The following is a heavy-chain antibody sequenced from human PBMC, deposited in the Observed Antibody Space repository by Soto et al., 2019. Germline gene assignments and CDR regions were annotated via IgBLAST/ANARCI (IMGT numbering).Heavy chain of an antibody. Sequence: EVQLLESGGGLVQPGGSLRLSCAASGFTFSIYAMNWVRQAPGKGLEWVAGIIGAGAPYYADPVKGRFTISRDNSKNTLYLRMTSLRDEDTALYFCAKEFTPDSRWDIDYWGQGTRVTVSS. D-gene: IGHD1-26*01. CDR2: IIGAGAP. V-gene: IGHV3-23*01. J-gene: IGHJ4*02. CDR1: GFTFSIYA. CDR3: AKEFTPDSRWDIDY.